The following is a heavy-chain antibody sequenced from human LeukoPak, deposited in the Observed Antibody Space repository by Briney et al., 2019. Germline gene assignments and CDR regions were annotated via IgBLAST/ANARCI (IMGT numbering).Heavy chain of an antibody. V-gene: IGHV3-9*01. CDR2: ISWNSGSI. CDR3: AKDIFAATHAFDI. J-gene: IGHJ3*02. CDR1: GFTFDDYA. Sequence: GRSLRLSCAASGFTFDDYAMHWVRQAPGKGLEWVSGISWNSGSIGYADSVKGRFTISRDNAKNSLYLQMNSLRAEDTALYYCAKDIFAATHAFDIWGQGTMVTVSS. D-gene: IGHD6-25*01.